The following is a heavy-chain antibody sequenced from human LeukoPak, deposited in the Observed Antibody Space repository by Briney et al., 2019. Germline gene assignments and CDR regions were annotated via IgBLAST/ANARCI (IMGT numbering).Heavy chain of an antibody. CDR1: GFTFSSYG. CDR3: ARERWGVVLAAASIDY. V-gene: IGHV3-33*01. D-gene: IGHD2-2*01. Sequence: GGSLRLSCAASGFTFSSYGMHWVRQAPGKGLEWVAVIWYDGSNKYYADSVKGRFTISRDNSKNTLYLQMNSLRAEDTAVYYCARERWGVVLAAASIDYWGQGTLVTVSS. J-gene: IGHJ4*02. CDR2: IWYDGSNK.